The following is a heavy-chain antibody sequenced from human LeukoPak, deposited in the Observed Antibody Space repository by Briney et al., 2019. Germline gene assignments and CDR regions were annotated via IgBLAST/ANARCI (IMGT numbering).Heavy chain of an antibody. CDR2: INPNSGGT. V-gene: IGHV1-2*02. Sequence: ASVKVSCKASGYTFTGYYMHWVRQAPGQGLEWMGWINPNSGGTNYAQKFQGRVTMTRDTSISTACMELSRLRSDDTAVYYCARGPAFWELLFDYWGQGTLVTVSS. CDR1: GYTFTGYY. CDR3: ARGPAFWELLFDY. D-gene: IGHD1-26*01. J-gene: IGHJ4*02.